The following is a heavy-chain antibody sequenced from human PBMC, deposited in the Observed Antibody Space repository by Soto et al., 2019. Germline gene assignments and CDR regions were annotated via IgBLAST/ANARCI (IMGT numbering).Heavy chain of an antibody. D-gene: IGHD1-7*01. Sequence: ASVKVSCKASGYTFTGYYMHWVRQAPGQGLEWMGWINPNSGGTNYAQKFQGRVTMTTDTSTSTAYMELRSLRSDDTAVYYCAREGYNWNYRQYYFDYWGQGTLVTVSS. CDR2: INPNSGGT. CDR1: GYTFTGYY. J-gene: IGHJ4*02. CDR3: AREGYNWNYRQYYFDY. V-gene: IGHV1-2*02.